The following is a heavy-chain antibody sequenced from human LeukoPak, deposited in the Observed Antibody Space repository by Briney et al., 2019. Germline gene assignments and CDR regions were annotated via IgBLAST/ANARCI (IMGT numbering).Heavy chain of an antibody. CDR2: ISWNSGSI. CDR1: GFTFDDYA. CDR3: AKDAEYDILTGVHWFDP. J-gene: IGHJ5*02. Sequence: PGRSLRLSCAASGFTFDDYAMHWVRQAPGKGLEWDSGISWNSGSIGYADSVKGRITTSRDNAKNSLYLQMNSLRAEDTALYFCAKDAEYDILTGVHWFDPWGQGTLVTVSS. D-gene: IGHD3-9*01. V-gene: IGHV3-9*01.